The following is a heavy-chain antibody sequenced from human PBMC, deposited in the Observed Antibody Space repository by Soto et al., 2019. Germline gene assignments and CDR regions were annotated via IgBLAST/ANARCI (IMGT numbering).Heavy chain of an antibody. Sequence: ASVKVSCKASGYTFTGYYMHWVRQAPGQGLEWMGWINPNSGGTNYAQKFQGWVTMARDTSISTAYMELSRLRSDDTAVYYCARQYYDILTGSSYFDYWGQGTVVTVSS. CDR2: INPNSGGT. CDR1: GYTFTGYY. V-gene: IGHV1-2*04. D-gene: IGHD3-9*01. J-gene: IGHJ4*02. CDR3: ARQYYDILTGSSYFDY.